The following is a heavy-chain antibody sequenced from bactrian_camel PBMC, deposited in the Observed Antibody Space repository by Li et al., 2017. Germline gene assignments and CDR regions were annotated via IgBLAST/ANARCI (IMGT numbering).Heavy chain of an antibody. CDR3: AAERGWAREGLTPFRRLDVLAY. D-gene: IGHD1*01. V-gene: IGHV3S42*01. CDR1: GFTFSNYA. CDR2: INNGGGRST. Sequence: VQLVESGGGLVRPGGSLRLSCAASGFTFSNYAMNWVRQAPGKGLEWISDINNGGGRSTNYADSVKGRFTISKDNATNSLHLQMNTLTPDDTGVYVCAAERGWAREGLTPFRRLDVLAYWGQGTQVTVS. J-gene: IGHJ4*01.